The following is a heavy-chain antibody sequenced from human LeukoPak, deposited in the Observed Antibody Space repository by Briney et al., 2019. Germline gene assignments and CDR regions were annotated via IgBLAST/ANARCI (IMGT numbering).Heavy chain of an antibody. Sequence: SETLSLTCTVSGDSITISSYYWGWIRQPPGKGLECIGGIHYSGSTYYNPSLKSRVTLSVDTSKNQFSLKLSSVTAADTAVYCCARRIVGAAPFNYWGQGTLVAVSS. CDR1: GDSITISSYY. V-gene: IGHV4-39*01. D-gene: IGHD1-26*01. J-gene: IGHJ4*02. CDR2: IHYSGST. CDR3: ARRIVGAAPFNY.